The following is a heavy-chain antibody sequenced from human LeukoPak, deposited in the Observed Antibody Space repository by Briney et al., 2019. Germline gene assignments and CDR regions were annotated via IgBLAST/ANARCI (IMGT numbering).Heavy chain of an antibody. D-gene: IGHD2-15*01. V-gene: IGHV4-34*01. J-gene: IGHJ4*02. CDR1: GGSLSGHY. CDR2: INHSGST. Sequence: SETLSLTCAVYGGSLSGHYWSWIRQPPGRGLEWIGEINHSGSTNYNPSLKSRVIISVETSKNQFSLRLTSVTAADPAVYYCARVGPLTYDIVVVVAATHMFDYWGQGTLVTVSS. CDR3: ARVGPLTYDIVVVVAATHMFDY.